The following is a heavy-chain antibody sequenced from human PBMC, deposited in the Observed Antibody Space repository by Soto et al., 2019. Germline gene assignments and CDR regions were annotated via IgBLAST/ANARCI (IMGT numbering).Heavy chain of an antibody. J-gene: IGHJ4*02. D-gene: IGHD2-2*01. Sequence: QVQLVQSGAEVKKPGASVKVSCKVSGYTLTELSMHWVRQAPGKGLEWMGGFDPEDGETIYAQKFQGRVTMTEDTPTXXAYMELSSLRSEDTAVYYCATGGYCSSTSCLEGDYWGQGTLVTVSS. V-gene: IGHV1-24*01. CDR2: FDPEDGET. CDR3: ATGGYCSSTSCLEGDY. CDR1: GYTLTELS.